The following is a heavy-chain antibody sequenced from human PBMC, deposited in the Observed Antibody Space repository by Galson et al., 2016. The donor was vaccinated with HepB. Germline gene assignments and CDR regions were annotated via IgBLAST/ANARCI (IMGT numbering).Heavy chain of an antibody. V-gene: IGHV3-23*01. J-gene: IGHJ4*02. D-gene: IGHD6-13*01. CDR3: AGQYSSTWASFDY. CDR2: VSGSDDYST. Sequence: LRLSCAASGFTFSSYALSWVRQAPGKGLEWVSAVSGSDDYSTYYADSVKGRFTISRDNSKSTMYLQMKSLTVEDTALYYCAGQYSSTWASFDYWGQGTMVTVSS. CDR1: GFTFSSYA.